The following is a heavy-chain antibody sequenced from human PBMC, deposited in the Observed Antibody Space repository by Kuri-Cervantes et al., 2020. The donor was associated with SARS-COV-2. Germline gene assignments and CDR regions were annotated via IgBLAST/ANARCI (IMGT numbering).Heavy chain of an antibody. CDR2: IRYDGNNK. CDR3: AKSGIERGNSPDAYGI. D-gene: IGHD2-21*01. CDR1: GFTFSSYE. V-gene: IGHV3-30*02. J-gene: IGHJ3*02. Sequence: GESLKISCAASGFTFSSYEMNWVRQSPGKGLEWVAFIRYDGNNKYYADSVKGRFTVSRDNSKNTLFVQMNSLRTDDTAVYYCAKSGIERGNSPDAYGIWGQGTMVTVSS.